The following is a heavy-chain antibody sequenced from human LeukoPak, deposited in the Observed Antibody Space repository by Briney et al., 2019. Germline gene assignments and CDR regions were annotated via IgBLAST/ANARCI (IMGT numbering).Heavy chain of an antibody. Sequence: GGSLRLSCAASGFTFSSYGMHWFRQAPGKGLEGVAVIWYDGSNKYYADSVKGRFTISRDNSKNTLYLQMNSLRAEDTAVYYCARDNQWLTDAFDIWGQGTMVTVSS. CDR3: ARDNQWLTDAFDI. D-gene: IGHD6-19*01. J-gene: IGHJ3*02. V-gene: IGHV3-33*01. CDR2: IWYDGSNK. CDR1: GFTFSSYG.